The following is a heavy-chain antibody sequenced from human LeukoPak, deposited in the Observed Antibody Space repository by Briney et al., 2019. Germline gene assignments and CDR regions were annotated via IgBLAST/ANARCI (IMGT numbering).Heavy chain of an antibody. CDR2: ISYDGSNK. CDR1: GFTFSSYA. Sequence: PGGSLRLSCAASGFTFSSYAMHWVRQAPGKGLEWVAVISYDGSNKYYADSVKGRFTISRDNSKNTLYLQMNSLRAEDTAVYYCARDLNYYDSSGYYSLHDAFDIWGQGTMVTVSS. J-gene: IGHJ3*02. V-gene: IGHV3-30-3*01. CDR3: ARDLNYYDSSGYYSLHDAFDI. D-gene: IGHD3-22*01.